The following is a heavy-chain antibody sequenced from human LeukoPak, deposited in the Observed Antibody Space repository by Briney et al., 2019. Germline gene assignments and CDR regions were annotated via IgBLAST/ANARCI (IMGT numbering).Heavy chain of an antibody. V-gene: IGHV3-7*01. CDR3: ARDSDYYDSSGYYGY. D-gene: IGHD3-22*01. Sequence: GGSLRLSRAASGFTFSSYWMSWVRQAPGKGLEWVANIKQDGSEKYYVDSVKGRFTISRDNAKNSLYLQMNSLRAEDTAVYYCARDSDYYDSSGYYGYWGQGTLVTVSS. CDR2: IKQDGSEK. CDR1: GFTFSSYW. J-gene: IGHJ4*02.